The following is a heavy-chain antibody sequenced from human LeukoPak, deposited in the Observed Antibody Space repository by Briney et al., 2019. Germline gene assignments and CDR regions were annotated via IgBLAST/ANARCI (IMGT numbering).Heavy chain of an antibody. CDR2: IYYSGST. J-gene: IGHJ4*02. Sequence: SETLSLTCTVSGGSIGSYYWSWIRQPPGKGLEWIGYIYYSGSTNYNPSLKSRVTISVDMSKNQFSLKLSSVTAADTAVYYCARDLTMVRGDFGYWGQGTLVTVSS. D-gene: IGHD3-10*01. CDR1: GGSIGSYY. V-gene: IGHV4-59*12. CDR3: ARDLTMVRGDFGY.